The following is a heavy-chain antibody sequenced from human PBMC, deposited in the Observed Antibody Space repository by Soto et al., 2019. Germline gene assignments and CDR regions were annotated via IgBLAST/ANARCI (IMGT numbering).Heavy chain of an antibody. CDR2: IHNSGNT. V-gene: IGHV4-30-4*01. D-gene: IGHD4-17*01. J-gene: IGHJ4*02. CDR3: ARARGGDFGDYASLFDY. CDR1: GGSVSNGDYL. Sequence: QVQLQESGPGLVNPSQTLSLTCTVSGGSVSNGDYLWSWLHQRPGKGLEWIGYIHNSGNTYYNPSLKSRVTISLDTSKNQFSLKLTSVTAADTALYYCARARGGDFGDYASLFDYWGQGTLVTVSS.